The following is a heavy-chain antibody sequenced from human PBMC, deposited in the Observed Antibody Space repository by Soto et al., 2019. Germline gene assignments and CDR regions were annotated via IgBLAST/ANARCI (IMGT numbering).Heavy chain of an antibody. J-gene: IGHJ4*02. D-gene: IGHD2-15*01. CDR1: GFPFTSSA. Sequence: QMQLVQSGPEVKKPGTSVKVSCKASGFPFTSSAMQWVRQARGQRLEWIGWIVVGSGHTNYAQKFQERVTITRDMSTSTAYMELSSLRSEGTAVYYCAADSRYCSGGNCEDYWGQGTLVTVSS. V-gene: IGHV1-58*02. CDR3: AADSRYCSGGNCEDY. CDR2: IVVGSGHT.